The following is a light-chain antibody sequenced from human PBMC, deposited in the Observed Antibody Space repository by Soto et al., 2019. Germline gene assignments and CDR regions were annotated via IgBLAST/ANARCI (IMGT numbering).Light chain of an antibody. CDR2: GAS. CDR3: QQYGSSPRYT. V-gene: IGKV3-20*01. J-gene: IGKJ2*01. CDR1: QSVSSSY. Sequence: EIVLTQSPGTLSLSPGERATLSCRASQSVSSSYLAWYQQKPGQAPRLLIYGASSRATGIPDRFSGSGSGTDFHLTISRLEPEDFAVYYCQQYGSSPRYTFGQGTNLEIK.